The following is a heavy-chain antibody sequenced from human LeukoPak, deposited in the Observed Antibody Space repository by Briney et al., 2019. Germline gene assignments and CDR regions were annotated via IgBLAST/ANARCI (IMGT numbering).Heavy chain of an antibody. Sequence: ASVKVSCKASGYTFTSYDINWVRQATGQGLEWMGWMNPNSGNTGYAQKFQGRVTMTEDTSTDTAYMELSSLRSEDTAVYYCATDLTGYCSSTSCYDYWGQGTLVTVSS. J-gene: IGHJ4*02. CDR2: MNPNSGNT. V-gene: IGHV1-8*01. CDR1: GYTFTSYD. D-gene: IGHD2-2*01. CDR3: ATDLTGYCSSTSCYDY.